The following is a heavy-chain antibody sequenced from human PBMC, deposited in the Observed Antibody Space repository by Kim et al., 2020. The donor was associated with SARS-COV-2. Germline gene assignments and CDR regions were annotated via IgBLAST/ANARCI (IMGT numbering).Heavy chain of an antibody. CDR2: IKQDGSEK. D-gene: IGHD2-15*01. CDR3: ARVPTRMRQVVAGPAAF. CDR1: GFTFSSHC. Sequence: GGSLRLSCAASGFTFSSHCISWVRQAPGKGLEWVANIKQDGSEKNYVDSVKGRFTISRDNSRNSLYLQMNSLRGEDTAVYYCARVPTRMRQVVAGPAAF. J-gene: IGHJ3*01. V-gene: IGHV3-7*03.